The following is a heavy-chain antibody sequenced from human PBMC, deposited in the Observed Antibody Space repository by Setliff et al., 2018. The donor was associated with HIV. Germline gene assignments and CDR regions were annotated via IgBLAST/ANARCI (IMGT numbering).Heavy chain of an antibody. V-gene: IGHV3-73*01. D-gene: IGHD3-22*01. CDR3: SGRKGDYYDSSGINGY. J-gene: IGHJ4*02. CDR2: IRSKANSYAT. CDR1: GFTFSGSA. Sequence: PGGSLRLSCAVSGFTFSGSAMHWVRQASGKGLEWVGRIRSKANSYATEYAASVKGRFTISRDDSKNTAYLQMNSLKTDDTAMYYCSGRKGDYYDSSGINGYWGQGTLVTVSS.